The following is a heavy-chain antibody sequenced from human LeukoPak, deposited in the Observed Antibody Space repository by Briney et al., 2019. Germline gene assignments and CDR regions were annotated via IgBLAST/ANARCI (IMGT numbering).Heavy chain of an antibody. CDR3: ARGSYYYDSSGYPSAFDI. Sequence: GGSLRLSCAASGFTVSSNYMSWVRQAPGKGLEWVSVIYSGGSTYYADSVKGRFTISRDNSKNTLYLQMNSLRAEDTAVYYCARGSYYYDSSGYPSAFDIWGQGTMVTISS. D-gene: IGHD3-22*01. CDR1: GFTVSSNY. V-gene: IGHV3-66*01. CDR2: IYSGGST. J-gene: IGHJ3*02.